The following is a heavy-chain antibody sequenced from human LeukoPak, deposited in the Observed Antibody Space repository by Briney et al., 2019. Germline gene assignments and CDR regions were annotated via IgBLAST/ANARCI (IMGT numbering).Heavy chain of an antibody. CDR3: ARGAEWEPPYYFDY. J-gene: IGHJ4*02. Sequence: ASVKVSCKASGYTFTGYYMHWVRQAPGQGLEWMGWINPNSGGTNYAQKFQGRVTMTRNTSISTAYMELSSLRSEDTAVYYCARGAEWEPPYYFDYWGQGTLVTVSS. CDR1: GYTFTGYY. V-gene: IGHV1-2*02. CDR2: INPNSGGT. D-gene: IGHD1-26*01.